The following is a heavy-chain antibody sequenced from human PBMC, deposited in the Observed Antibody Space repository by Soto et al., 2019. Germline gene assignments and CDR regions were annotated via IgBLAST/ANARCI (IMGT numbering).Heavy chain of an antibody. Sequence: GGSLRLSCAASGFTFSSYAMHWVRQAPGKGLEWVAVISYDGSNKYYADSVKGRFTISRDNSKNTLYLQMNSLRAEDTAVYYCARVQGSGYDPHYYYYGMDVWRQGTTVTVSS. V-gene: IGHV3-30-3*01. CDR1: GFTFSSYA. D-gene: IGHD5-12*01. CDR3: ARVQGSGYDPHYYYYGMDV. CDR2: ISYDGSNK. J-gene: IGHJ6*02.